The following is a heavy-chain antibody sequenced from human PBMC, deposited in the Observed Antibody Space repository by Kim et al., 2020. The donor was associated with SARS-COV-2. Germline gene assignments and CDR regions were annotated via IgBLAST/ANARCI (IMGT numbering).Heavy chain of an antibody. CDR3: ARELTNYGMDV. CDR1: GFTFSSYA. CDR2: ISHDGSNK. D-gene: IGHD4-4*01. V-gene: IGHV3-30*04. Sequence: GGSLRLSCAASGFTFSSYAMHWVRQAPGKGLEWVAVISHDGSNKYYVDSVKGRFTISRDNSKNTLYLQMNSLRAEDTAVYYCARELTNYGMDVWGQGTTGTVS. J-gene: IGHJ6*02.